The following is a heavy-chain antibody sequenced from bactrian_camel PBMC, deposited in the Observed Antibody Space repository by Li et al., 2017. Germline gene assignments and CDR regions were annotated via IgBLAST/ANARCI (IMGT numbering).Heavy chain of an antibody. D-gene: IGHD3*01. CDR2: TYAPGGNT. Sequence: VQLVESGGGSVQAGGSLRLSCETSGDTFSMACMGWFRQAPGKEREGVATTYAPGGNTQYADSVKGRFTISRDNADNTLYLQMNDLQPEDTAMYYCAASSSEKGLLFRLLAPIPDSYWGQGTQVTVS. J-gene: IGHJ4*01. CDR1: GDTFSMAC. CDR3: AASSSEKGLLFRLLAPIPDSY. V-gene: IGHV3S1*01.